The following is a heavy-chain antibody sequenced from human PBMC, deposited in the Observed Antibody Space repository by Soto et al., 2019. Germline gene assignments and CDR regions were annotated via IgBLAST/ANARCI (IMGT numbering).Heavy chain of an antibody. CDR3: ARFDGFSSSWSFDY. Sequence: EVQLVESGGGLVQPGGSLRLSCAASGFTFSTYWMSWVRQAPGKGLEWVANIKDDGSQKYYVDSVEGRFTVSRDNAKNLLYLQMNSLRVEDTAVYYCARFDGFSSSWSFDYWGQGTLVTVSS. V-gene: IGHV3-7*01. D-gene: IGHD6-13*01. CDR1: GFTFSTYW. J-gene: IGHJ4*02. CDR2: IKDDGSQK.